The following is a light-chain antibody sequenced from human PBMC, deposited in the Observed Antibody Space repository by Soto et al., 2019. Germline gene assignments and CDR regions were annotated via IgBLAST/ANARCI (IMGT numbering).Light chain of an antibody. CDR2: DVS. Sequence: QSALTQPASVSGSPGQSISISCTGTTSDVGRYNYVSWYQQHPGKAPKLMIYDVSYRPSWVSNRFSGSKSGITASLTISGLQAEDEADYYCNSFTTSSTYVLGTGTKVTVL. CDR1: TSDVGRYNY. CDR3: NSFTTSSTYV. V-gene: IGLV2-14*03. J-gene: IGLJ1*01.